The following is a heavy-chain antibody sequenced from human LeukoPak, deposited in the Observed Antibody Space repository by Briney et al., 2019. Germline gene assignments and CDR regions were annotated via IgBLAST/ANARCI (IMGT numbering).Heavy chain of an antibody. J-gene: IGHJ4*02. Sequence: SETLSLTCTVSSASIRDTTNYWGWIRQPPGKGLEWIGSIYRSGITYYNPSLMSRVFISFDTSNNQFSLNVSSVTAADTAVYYCARSGYRYGLVDYWGQGTLVTVSS. D-gene: IGHD5-18*01. CDR3: ARSGYRYGLVDY. V-gene: IGHV4-39*07. CDR2: IYRSGIT. CDR1: SASIRDTTNY.